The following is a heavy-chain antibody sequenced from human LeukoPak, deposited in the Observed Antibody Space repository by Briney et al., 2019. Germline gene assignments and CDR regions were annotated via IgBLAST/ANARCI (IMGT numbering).Heavy chain of an antibody. CDR3: ARGLTYYYDSSGYFDAFDI. D-gene: IGHD3-22*01. Sequence: SETLSLTCTVSGGSVSGGSNYWSWIRQPPGKGLEWIGYIHYSGSTSHNPALKSRVTISVDASKNQFSLKLSSVTAADTAVYYCARGLTYYYDSSGYFDAFDIWGQGTMVTVSS. CDR1: GGSVSGGSNY. V-gene: IGHV4-61*01. J-gene: IGHJ3*02. CDR2: IHYSGST.